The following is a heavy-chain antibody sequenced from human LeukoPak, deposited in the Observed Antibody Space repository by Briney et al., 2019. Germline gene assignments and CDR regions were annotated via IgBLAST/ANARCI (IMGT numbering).Heavy chain of an antibody. CDR2: IYYSGST. CDR1: GGSISSSSDY. D-gene: IGHD4-17*01. J-gene: IGHJ5*02. Sequence: SETLSLTCTVSGGSISSSSDYWGWIRQPPGKGLEWIGSIYYSGSTYYNPSLKSRVTISVDRSKNQFSLKLSSVTAADTAVHYCARGYYGDYGWFDPWGQGTLVTVSS. CDR3: ARGYYGDYGWFDP. V-gene: IGHV4-39*07.